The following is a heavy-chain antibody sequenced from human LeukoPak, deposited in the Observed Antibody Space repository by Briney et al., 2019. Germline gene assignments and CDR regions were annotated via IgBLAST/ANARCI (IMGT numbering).Heavy chain of an antibody. CDR3: TRDQTPYY. CDR1: GFTFSSYS. Sequence: GGSLRLSCAASGFTFSSYSMTWVRQAPGKGLEWVGFIRSKIYGGTPEYAASVKGRITISRDDSKGIAYLQMNSLKTEDTAVYYCTRDQTPYYWGQGTLVTVSS. J-gene: IGHJ4*02. V-gene: IGHV3-49*04. CDR2: IRSKIYGGTP.